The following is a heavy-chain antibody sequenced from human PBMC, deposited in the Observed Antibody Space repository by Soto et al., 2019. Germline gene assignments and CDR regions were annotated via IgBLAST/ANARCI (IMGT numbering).Heavy chain of an antibody. CDR3: ARDRANLYESRGRIDY. V-gene: IGHV4-30-4*01. J-gene: IGHJ4*02. Sequence: QVQLQESGPGLVKPSQTLSLTCTVSGGSISSGEQYWTWIRQPPGKGLEWIGYIDYSGRAFYNPSLTRRLIISLDTSMNQFSLKLTSVTAADTAVYYCARDRANLYESRGRIDYWCRGILVTVSS. CDR1: GGSISSGEQY. D-gene: IGHD3-22*01. CDR2: IDYSGRA.